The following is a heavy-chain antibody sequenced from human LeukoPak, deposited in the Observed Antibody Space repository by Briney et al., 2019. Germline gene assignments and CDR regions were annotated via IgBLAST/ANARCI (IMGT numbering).Heavy chain of an antibody. CDR3: ARGEGRPFDY. V-gene: IGHV4-59*01. CDR1: GGSISSYY. J-gene: IGHJ4*02. CDR2: IYYSGST. D-gene: IGHD2/OR15-2a*01. Sequence: SETLSLTCTVSGGSISSYYWSWIRQPPGKGLEWIGYIYYSGSTKYNPSLKSRVTILADTSKNQFSLSLSSVTAADTAVYYCARGEGRPFDYWGQGTLVTVSS.